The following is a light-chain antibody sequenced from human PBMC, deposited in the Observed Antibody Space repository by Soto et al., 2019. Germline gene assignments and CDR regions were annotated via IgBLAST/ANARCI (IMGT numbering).Light chain of an antibody. J-gene: IGKJ5*01. CDR3: QQSHSTPIT. CDR1: QTISEY. V-gene: IGKV1-39*01. Sequence: DIQMTQSRTCLSASIGPRLTITCRASQTISEYLNWYQQKPGKAPKILLYAASSLQSGVPSRFSGSGYGANFTLTISSLQPEDFATYYCQQSHSTPITFGQGTRLETK. CDR2: AAS.